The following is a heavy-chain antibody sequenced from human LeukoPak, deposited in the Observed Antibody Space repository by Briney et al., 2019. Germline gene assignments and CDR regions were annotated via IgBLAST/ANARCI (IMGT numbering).Heavy chain of an antibody. J-gene: IGHJ4*02. Sequence: GASVKVSCKASGGIFSSYAISWVRQAPGQGLEWMGGIIPIFGTANYAQKFQGRVTITADESTSTAYMELSSLRSEDTAVYYCARTSGAAIAVAGTLGYWGQGTLVTVSS. CDR1: GGIFSSYA. CDR2: IIPIFGTA. D-gene: IGHD6-19*01. CDR3: ARTSGAAIAVAGTLGY. V-gene: IGHV1-69*13.